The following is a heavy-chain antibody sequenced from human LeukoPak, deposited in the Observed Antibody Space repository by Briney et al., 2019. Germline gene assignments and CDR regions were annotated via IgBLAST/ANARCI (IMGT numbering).Heavy chain of an antibody. V-gene: IGHV3-23*01. D-gene: IGHD2-2*01. CDR2: ISGSGGST. J-gene: IGHJ6*03. Sequence: GGSLRLSCAASGFTFSSYAMSWVRQAPGKGLEWVSAISGSGGSTYHADSVKGRFTISRDNSKNTLYLQMSSLRAEDTAVYYCAVLDIVVVPAARYMDVWGKGTTVTVSS. CDR1: GFTFSSYA. CDR3: AVLDIVVVPAARYMDV.